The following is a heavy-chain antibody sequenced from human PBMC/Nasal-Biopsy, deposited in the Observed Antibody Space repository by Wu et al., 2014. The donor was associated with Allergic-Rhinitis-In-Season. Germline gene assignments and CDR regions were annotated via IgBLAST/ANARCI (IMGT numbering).Heavy chain of an antibody. D-gene: IGHD3-10*01. CDR1: GFTFTSYS. Sequence: LRLSCAASGFTFTSYSMSWVRQAPGKGLEWVSRINNDGSDTRYADSVKGRFTISRDNAKSILYLQMNSLRVEDTAVYYCGTLTGEFWGQGIQVTVST. J-gene: IGHJ4*02. CDR2: INNDGSDT. CDR3: GTLTGEF. V-gene: IGHV3-74*01.